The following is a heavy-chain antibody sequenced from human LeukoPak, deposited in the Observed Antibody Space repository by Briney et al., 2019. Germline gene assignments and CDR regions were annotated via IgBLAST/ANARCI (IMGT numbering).Heavy chain of an antibody. V-gene: IGHV1-69*13. D-gene: IGHD3-9*01. CDR1: GGTFSSYA. Sequence: SVKVSCKASGGTFSSYAISWVRQAPGQGLEWMGGIIPIFGTANYAQKFQGRVTITADESTSTAYMELSSLRSEDTAVYYCASLTTGTADYYYYYMDDWGKGTTVTVSS. CDR2: IIPIFGTA. J-gene: IGHJ6*03. CDR3: ASLTTGTADYYYYYMDD.